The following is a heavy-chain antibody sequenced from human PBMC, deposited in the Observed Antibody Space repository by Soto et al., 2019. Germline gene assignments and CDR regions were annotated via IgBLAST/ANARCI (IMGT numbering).Heavy chain of an antibody. Sequence: PGGSLRLSCAASGFTFSDYYMSWIRQAPGKGLEWVSYIRSSGNIKYYADSVKGRFTISRDNAKNSLYLEMNSLRADDTAVYYCARDRLATNYYFDYWGQGTPVTVSS. D-gene: IGHD3-16*01. CDR2: IRSSGNIK. CDR3: ARDRLATNYYFDY. CDR1: GFTFSDYY. J-gene: IGHJ4*02. V-gene: IGHV3-11*01.